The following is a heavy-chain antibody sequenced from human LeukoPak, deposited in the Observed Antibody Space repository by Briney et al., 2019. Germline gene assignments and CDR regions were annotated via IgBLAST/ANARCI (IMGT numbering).Heavy chain of an antibody. J-gene: IGHJ5*02. V-gene: IGHV3-48*03. CDR1: GFTFSSYE. Sequence: GGSLRLSCAASGFTFSSYEMNWVRQDPGEGLEWGSYISSSGSTIYYADSVKGRFTISRDNAKNSLYLQMNSLRAEDTAVYYCARVASDTAMAPSGFDPWGQGTLVTVSS. CDR2: ISSSGSTI. CDR3: ARVASDTAMAPSGFDP. D-gene: IGHD5-18*01.